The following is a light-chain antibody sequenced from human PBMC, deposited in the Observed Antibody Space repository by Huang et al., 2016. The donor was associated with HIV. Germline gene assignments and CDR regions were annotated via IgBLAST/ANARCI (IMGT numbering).Light chain of an antibody. CDR1: QGISSY. J-gene: IGKJ2*01. Sequence: IQLTQSPSSLSASVGDRVTITCRASQGISSYLAWYQQKPGKAPKLLIYAASTLQSGVPSRFDGSGSGTDFTRTISSLQPEDFATYYCQQLNSYPYTFGQGTKLEIK. CDR3: QQLNSYPYT. V-gene: IGKV1-9*01. CDR2: AAS.